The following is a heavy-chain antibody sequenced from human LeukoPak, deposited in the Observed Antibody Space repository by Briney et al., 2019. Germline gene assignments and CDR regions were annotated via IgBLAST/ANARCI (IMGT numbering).Heavy chain of an antibody. CDR2: INPKSGGT. D-gene: IGHD1-26*01. J-gene: IGHJ4*02. V-gene: IGHV1-2*02. CDR1: GYTFTAYY. CDR3: ARDRSVVAVGAYFDY. Sequence: EASVKVSCKASGYTFTAYYMHWVRQAPGQGLEWMGWINPKSGGTNYAQRFQGRVTMTRDTSTSTTYMDLSTLRSDDTAVYYCARDRSVVAVGAYFDYWGQGTPVTVSS.